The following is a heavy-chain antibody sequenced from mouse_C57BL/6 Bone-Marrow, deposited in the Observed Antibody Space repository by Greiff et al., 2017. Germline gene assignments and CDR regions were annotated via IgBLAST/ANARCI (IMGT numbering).Heavy chain of an antibody. V-gene: IGHV1-63*01. CDR2: IYPGGGYT. J-gene: IGHJ4*01. Sequence: QVQLQQSGAELVRPGTSVKMSCKASGYTFTNYWIGWAKQRPGHGLEWIGDIYPGGGYTNYNEKFKGKATMTADKSSSTASMQFSSLTSEDSAIYYCARGVPYYAMDYWGQGTSVTVSS. CDR1: GYTFTNYW. CDR3: ARGVPYYAMDY.